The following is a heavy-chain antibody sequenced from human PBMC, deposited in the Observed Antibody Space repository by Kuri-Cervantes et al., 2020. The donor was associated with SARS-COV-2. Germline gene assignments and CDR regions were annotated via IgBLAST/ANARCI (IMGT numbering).Heavy chain of an antibody. CDR2: VNHNGGA. D-gene: IGHD3-10*01. CDR1: GGSLSGSY. Sequence: SQTLSLTCAVYGGSLSGSYWSWIRQSPGKRLEWIGEVNHNGGANYNPSLKSRVTISVDRSKNQFSLKLSSVTAADTAVYYCVVARDYYYGSGSYPSFDYWGQGTLVTVSS. J-gene: IGHJ4*02. V-gene: IGHV4-34*01. CDR3: VVARDYYYGSGSYPSFDY.